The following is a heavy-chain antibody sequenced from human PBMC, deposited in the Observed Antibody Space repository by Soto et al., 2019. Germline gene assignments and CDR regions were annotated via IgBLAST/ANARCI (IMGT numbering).Heavy chain of an antibody. CDR3: STNYYDSSGYDNWFDP. V-gene: IGHV3-49*05. J-gene: IGHJ5*02. CDR2: IRSKAYGGTT. D-gene: IGHD3-22*01. Sequence: EVQLVESGGGLVKPGRSLRLSCTASGFTFGDYAMSWFRQAPGKGLEWVGFIRSKAYGGTTHYAALVKGRFTISRDDSKSIAYLQMNRLKTEDTAVYYCSTNYYDSSGYDNWFDPWGQGTLVTVSS. CDR1: GFTFGDYA.